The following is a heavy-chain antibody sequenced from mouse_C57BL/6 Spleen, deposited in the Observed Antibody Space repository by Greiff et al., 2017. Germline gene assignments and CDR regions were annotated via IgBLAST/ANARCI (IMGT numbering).Heavy chain of an antibody. V-gene: IGHV5-4*01. CDR1: GFTFSSYA. CDR2: ISDGGSYT. J-gene: IGHJ2*01. Sequence: EVHLVESGGGLVKPGGSLKLSCAASGFTFSSYAMSWVRQTPEKRLEWVATISDGGSYTYYPDNVKGRFTISRDNAKNNLYLQLSHLKSEDTAMYYCARSVYDGYYDDWGQGTTLTVSS. D-gene: IGHD2-3*01. CDR3: ARSVYDGYYDD.